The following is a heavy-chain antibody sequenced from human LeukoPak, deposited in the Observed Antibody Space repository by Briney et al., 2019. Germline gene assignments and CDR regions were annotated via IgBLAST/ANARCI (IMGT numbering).Heavy chain of an antibody. CDR2: MYYSGRT. D-gene: IGHD3-22*01. Sequence: SETLSLTCSVSGGSINRISYYWGWIRQPPGKGLEWIGSMYYSGRTYYNPSLRTRATISVDTSKNQFSLKVTSVTAADTAVYYCATELSYYQSSGPPYYFDYWGQGTLVTVSS. CDR3: ATELSYYQSSGPPYYFDY. V-gene: IGHV4-39*01. CDR1: GGSINRISYY. J-gene: IGHJ4*02.